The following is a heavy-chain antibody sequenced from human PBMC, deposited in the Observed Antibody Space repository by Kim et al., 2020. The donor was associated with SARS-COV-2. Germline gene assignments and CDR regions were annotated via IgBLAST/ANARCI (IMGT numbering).Heavy chain of an antibody. CDR2: LSNSGTT. CDR1: GASIDSSDSY. CDR3: ARQPLRSLWF. V-gene: IGHV4-39*01. J-gene: IGHJ5*01. Sequence: SETLSLTCAVSGASIDSSDSYWGWIRQPPGKGLEWIGSLSNSGTTYYNPSLKRRATTSADTARNQFSLKMTSATAADTAPYYCARQPLRSLWF. D-gene: IGHD3-10*01.